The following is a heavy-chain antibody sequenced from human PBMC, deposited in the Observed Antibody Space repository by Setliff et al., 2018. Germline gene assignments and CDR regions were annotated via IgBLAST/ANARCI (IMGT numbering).Heavy chain of an antibody. J-gene: IGHJ3*02. CDR3: ARSPANGGHDAFDI. V-gene: IGHV3-21*01. Sequence: PGGSLRLSCAASGFTFRTFSMHWVRQAPGKGLEWVSSISPDSIYIYYAEWEKGRFTISRDNAQNSLYLQMNSRGADDTAVYYCARSPANGGHDAFDIWGQGTMVTVSS. D-gene: IGHD6-25*01. CDR1: GFTFRTFS. CDR2: ISPDSIYI.